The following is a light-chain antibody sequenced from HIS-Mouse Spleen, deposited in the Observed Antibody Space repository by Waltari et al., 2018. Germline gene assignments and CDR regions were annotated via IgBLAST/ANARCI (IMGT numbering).Light chain of an antibody. CDR2: QDS. V-gene: IGLV3-1*01. CDR1: NLGDKY. CDR3: QAWDSSYSV. J-gene: IGLJ2*01. Sequence: SYELTQPPSVSVSPGQTASITCPGDNLGDKYACWYQQKPGQSPVLVIYQDSKRPSGIPARFSGSNSGNTGTLTISGTQARDEADYYCQAWDSSYSVFGGGTKLTVL.